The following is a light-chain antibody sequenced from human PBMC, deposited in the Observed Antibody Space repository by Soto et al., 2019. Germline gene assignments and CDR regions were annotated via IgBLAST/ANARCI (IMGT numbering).Light chain of an antibody. V-gene: IGKV3-11*01. CDR1: QSVSSY. CDR2: DAF. J-gene: IGKJ4*01. Sequence: EIVLTQSPATLSLSPGERATLSCRASQSVSSYLAWYQQKPGQAPRLLIYDAFHRAPGIPARFSGSGFGTDFTLTISSLEYEDFAVYYCQERSNVVTFGGGTKVEI. CDR3: QERSNVVT.